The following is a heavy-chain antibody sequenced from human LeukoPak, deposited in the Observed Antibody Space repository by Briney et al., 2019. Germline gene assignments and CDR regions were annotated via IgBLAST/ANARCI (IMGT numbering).Heavy chain of an antibody. CDR2: IRYDGSNK. Sequence: PGGSLRLSCAASGFTFSSYGMHWVRQAPGKGLEWVAFIRYDGSNKYYADSVKGRFTISRDNSKNTLYLQMNSLRAEDTAVYYCAKDRVAGFSSPPDYWGQGTLVTVSS. D-gene: IGHD6-19*01. V-gene: IGHV3-30*02. CDR3: AKDRVAGFSSPPDY. CDR1: GFTFSSYG. J-gene: IGHJ4*02.